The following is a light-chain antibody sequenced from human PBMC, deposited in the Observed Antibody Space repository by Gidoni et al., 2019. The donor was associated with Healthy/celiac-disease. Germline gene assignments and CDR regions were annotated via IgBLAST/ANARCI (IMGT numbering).Light chain of an antibody. CDR2: GAS. CDR1: QSVSSSY. V-gene: IGKV3-20*01. CDR3: QQDGSSRT. J-gene: IGKJ1*01. Sequence: EIVLTQSPGTLSLSPGERATLSCRASQSVSSSYLAWYQQKPGQAPRLLIYGASSRATGIPDRFSGSGSGTDFTITISRLEPEDFAVYYCQQDGSSRTFXXXTKVEIK.